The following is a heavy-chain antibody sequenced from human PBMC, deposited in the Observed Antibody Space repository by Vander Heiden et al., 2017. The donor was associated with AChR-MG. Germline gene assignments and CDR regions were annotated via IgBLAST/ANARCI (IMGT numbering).Heavy chain of an antibody. CDR2: VYTSGA. V-gene: IGHV4-4*07. Sequence: QVQLQESGPGLVKPSHTLSLCCTVSGGFIRSHFWSWVRQPAGKGPDGVGHVYTSGAYYNPALRIRVSISVDTSNNQFSLRLSSVSAAATAVYYCARAGCGASACADDYYNGRDVCG. CDR3: ARAGCGASACADDYYNGRDV. J-gene: IGHJ6*01. D-gene: IGHD2-21*01. CDR1: GGFIRSHF.